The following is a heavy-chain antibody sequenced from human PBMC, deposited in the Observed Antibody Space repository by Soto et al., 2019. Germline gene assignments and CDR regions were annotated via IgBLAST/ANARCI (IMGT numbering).Heavy chain of an antibody. CDR2: IYHSGST. J-gene: IGHJ6*03. CDR1: SGSISSSNW. CDR3: ARERYYYGSGSINYMDV. D-gene: IGHD3-10*01. Sequence: SETLSLTCAVSSGSISSSNWWSWVRQPPGKGLEWIGEIYHSGSTNYNPSLKSRVTISVDKSKNQFSLKLSSVTAADTAVYYCARERYYYGSGSINYMDVWGKGTTVTVSS. V-gene: IGHV4-4*02.